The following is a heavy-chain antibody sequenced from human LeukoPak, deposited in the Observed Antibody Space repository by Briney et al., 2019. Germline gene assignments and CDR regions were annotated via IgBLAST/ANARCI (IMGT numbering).Heavy chain of an antibody. Sequence: GGSLRLSCAASGFTFSSYEMNWVRQAPGKGLEWVSSISSSGSTIYYADSVKGRFSISRDNAKNSLYLQMNSLRAEDTAVYYCAELGITMIGGVWGKGTTVTISS. CDR1: GFTFSSYE. CDR3: AELGITMIGGV. D-gene: IGHD3-10*02. J-gene: IGHJ6*04. CDR2: ISSSGSTI. V-gene: IGHV3-48*03.